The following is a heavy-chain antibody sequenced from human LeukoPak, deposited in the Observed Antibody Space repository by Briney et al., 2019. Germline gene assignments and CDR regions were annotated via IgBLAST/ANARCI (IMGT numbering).Heavy chain of an antibody. J-gene: IGHJ2*01. Sequence: GGSLRLSCTASGFIFSSYWMTWVHQAPGMGLEWVANIRQDGNEIFYVDSVKGRFIISRDNAKNSLYLQLNSLRAEDTAVYYCARVRTEWYIDLWGRGTLVTVSS. CDR1: GFIFSSYW. D-gene: IGHD2-8*02. V-gene: IGHV3-7*01. CDR3: ARVRTEWYIDL. CDR2: IRQDGNEI.